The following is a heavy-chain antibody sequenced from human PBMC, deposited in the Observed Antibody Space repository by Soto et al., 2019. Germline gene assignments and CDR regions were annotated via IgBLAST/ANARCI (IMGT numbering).Heavy chain of an antibody. CDR3: TRSGGMYALHS. D-gene: IGHD6-19*01. Sequence: QVQLHESGPGLVKPSGTLSLTCAVSGDSISTSNYWSWVRQPPGKGLEWIGEIYGSGGTTYNPSLKHRVTISVDKSKNHFSLNLNSVTAADTAVYSCTRSGGMYALHSWGQGTLVIVSS. CDR2: IYGSGGT. J-gene: IGHJ4*02. V-gene: IGHV4-4*02. CDR1: GDSISTSNY.